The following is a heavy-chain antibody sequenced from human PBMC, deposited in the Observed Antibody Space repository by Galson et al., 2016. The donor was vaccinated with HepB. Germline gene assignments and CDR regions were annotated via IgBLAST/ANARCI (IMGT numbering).Heavy chain of an antibody. D-gene: IGHD6-13*01. J-gene: IGHJ4*02. CDR3: ARSYSTSLYIYLDY. V-gene: IGHV4-4*02. CDR2: IYHSWNT. CDR1: GDSISRTNW. Sequence: SETLSLTCAVSGDSISRTNWWSWVRQPPGKGLEWIGEIYHSWNTNYNPSLKSRVTISLDKSKNQFYLTLSSVTAADTAVYYCARSYSTSLYIYLDYWGQGTLVTVSS.